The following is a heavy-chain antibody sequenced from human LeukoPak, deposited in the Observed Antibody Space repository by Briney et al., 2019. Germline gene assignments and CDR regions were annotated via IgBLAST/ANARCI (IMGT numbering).Heavy chain of an antibody. CDR3: ARTLRSSWYRMVHNWFDP. V-gene: IGHV4-39*07. CDR2: IYYSGST. D-gene: IGHD6-13*01. Sequence: PSETLSLTCTVSGGSISSSSYYWGWIRQPPGKGLEWIGSIYYSGSTYYNPSLKSRVTISVDTSKNQFSLKLSSVTAADTAVYYCARTLRSSWYRMVHNWFDPWGQGTLVTVSS. J-gene: IGHJ5*02. CDR1: GGSISSSSYY.